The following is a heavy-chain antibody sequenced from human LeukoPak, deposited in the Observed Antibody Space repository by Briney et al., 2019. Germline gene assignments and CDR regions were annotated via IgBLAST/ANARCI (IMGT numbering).Heavy chain of an antibody. CDR2: IDHRGST. Sequence: SETLSLICAVYGGSFIDYYWSWLRQPPGKGLEWIGEIDHRGSTTYNPSLKSRVTISVDTSKNQFSLKLNSVTAADTAVYYCARGFSHWGQGTLVTVSS. D-gene: IGHD3-3*01. CDR1: GGSFIDYY. CDR3: ARGFSH. V-gene: IGHV4-34*01. J-gene: IGHJ4*02.